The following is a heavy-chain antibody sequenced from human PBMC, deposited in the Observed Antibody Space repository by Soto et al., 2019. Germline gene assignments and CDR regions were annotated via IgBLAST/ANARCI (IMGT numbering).Heavy chain of an antibody. J-gene: IGHJ2*01. CDR2: IYYSGST. V-gene: IGHV4-59*08. CDR1: GGSISSYY. D-gene: IGHD6-19*01. CDR3: ARHGVPVRYSSGGSYWYFDL. Sequence: QVQLQESGPGLVKPSETLSLTCTVSGGSISSYYWSWIRQPPGKGLEWIGYIYYSGSTNYNPSLKSRVTISVDTSKNQFSLKLSSVTAADTAVYYCARHGVPVRYSSGGSYWYFDLWGRGTLVTVSS.